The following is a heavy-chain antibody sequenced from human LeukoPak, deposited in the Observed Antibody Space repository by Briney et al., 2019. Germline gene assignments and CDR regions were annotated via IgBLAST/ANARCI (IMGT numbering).Heavy chain of an antibody. CDR1: GGSISSSSYY. J-gene: IGHJ4*02. D-gene: IGHD1-26*01. Sequence: SETLSLTCTVSGGSISSSSYYWGWIRQPPGKGLEWIGSFYSSGSTYYNPSLKSRVTISVDTAKNHFALNLSSVTAADMAVYYCARGELPFDYWGQGTLVSVSS. CDR3: ARGELPFDY. V-gene: IGHV4-39*02. CDR2: FYSSGST.